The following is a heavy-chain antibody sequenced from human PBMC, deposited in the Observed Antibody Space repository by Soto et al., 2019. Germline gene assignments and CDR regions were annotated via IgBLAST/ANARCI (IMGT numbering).Heavy chain of an antibody. V-gene: IGHV1-2*04. Sequence: QVQLVQSGAEVKKPGASVKVSCKASGYTFTGYYMHWVRQAPGQGLEWMGWINPNSGGTNYAQKFQGWVTMTRDTSISTAYLELSRLRSDDTAVYYCARGGIVVVTPSTINRFDPWGQGTLVTVSS. CDR3: ARGGIVVVTPSTINRFDP. J-gene: IGHJ5*02. D-gene: IGHD3-22*01. CDR2: INPNSGGT. CDR1: GYTFTGYY.